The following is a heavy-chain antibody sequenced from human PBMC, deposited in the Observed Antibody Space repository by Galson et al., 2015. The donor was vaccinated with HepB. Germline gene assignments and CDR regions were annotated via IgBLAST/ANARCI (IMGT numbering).Heavy chain of an antibody. CDR2: IYHSGST. J-gene: IGHJ3*02. CDR1: GGSISSGGYS. V-gene: IGHV4-30-2*01. CDR3: ARGGGGEGSRVVTAAFDI. Sequence: TLSLTCAVSGGSISSGGYSWSWIRQPPGKGLEWIGYIYHSGSTYYNPSLKSRVTTSVDRSKNQFSLKLSSVTAADTAAYYCARGGGGEGSRVVTAAFDIWGQGTMVTVSS. D-gene: IGHD4-23*01.